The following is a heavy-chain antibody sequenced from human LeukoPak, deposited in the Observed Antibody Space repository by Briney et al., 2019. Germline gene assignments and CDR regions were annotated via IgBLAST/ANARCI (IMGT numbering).Heavy chain of an antibody. CDR1: GFTFSSYS. J-gene: IGHJ6*03. Sequence: GRSLRLSCAASGFTFSSYSMNWVRQAPGKGLEWVSSISTSSSYIYYADPVKGRFTISRDNSKNTLYLQMNSLRAEDTAVYYCAKGAEDTITGPSFWAPKGGRHYYMHVWGKGTTVTVSS. CDR3: AKGAEDTITGPSFWAPKGGRHYYMHV. CDR2: ISTSSSYI. V-gene: IGHV3-21*04. D-gene: IGHD5-12*01.